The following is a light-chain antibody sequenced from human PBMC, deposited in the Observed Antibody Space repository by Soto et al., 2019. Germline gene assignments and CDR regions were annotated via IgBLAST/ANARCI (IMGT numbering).Light chain of an antibody. CDR1: QDISNY. V-gene: IGKV1-33*01. CDR2: DAS. Sequence: DIQMTQSPSSLSASVGDRVTITCQASQDISNYLNWYQQKPGKAPKLLIYDASTLETGVPSRFRGSGSGTDFTFTISSLQPEDIATYYCQQYDNLPPYTFGQATKLEIK. J-gene: IGKJ2*01. CDR3: QQYDNLPPYT.